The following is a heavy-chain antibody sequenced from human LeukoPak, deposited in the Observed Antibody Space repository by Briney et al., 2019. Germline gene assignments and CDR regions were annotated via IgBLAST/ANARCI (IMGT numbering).Heavy chain of an antibody. CDR1: GYTFTGYY. CDR3: ASTPFSPSYDFWSGYWGGFDY. CDR2: INPNSGGT. D-gene: IGHD3-3*01. Sequence: GASVKVSCKASGYTFTGYYMHWVRQAPGQGLEWMGWINPNSGGTNYAQKFQGRVTMTRDTSISTAYMELSRLRSDDTAVYYCASTPFSPSYDFWSGYWGGFDYWGQGTLVTVSS. J-gene: IGHJ4*02. V-gene: IGHV1-2*02.